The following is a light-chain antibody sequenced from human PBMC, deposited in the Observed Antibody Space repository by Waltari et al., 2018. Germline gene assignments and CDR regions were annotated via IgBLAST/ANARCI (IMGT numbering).Light chain of an antibody. J-gene: IGLJ3*02. V-gene: IGLV2-14*01. CDR3: SSYSSTSTLVV. CDR1: SSDIGGYNY. CDR2: EVR. Sequence: QSALTQPASVSGSPGQSITISCTGTSSDIGGYNYVSWYQQHPGKAPKLMIYEVRNRPSGVSNRFSGSKSGNTASLTISGLQPEDEADYYCSSYSSTSTLVVFGGGTKLTVL.